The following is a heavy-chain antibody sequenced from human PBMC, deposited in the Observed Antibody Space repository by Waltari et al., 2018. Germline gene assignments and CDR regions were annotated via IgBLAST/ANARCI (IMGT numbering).Heavy chain of an antibody. CDR3: ARGWQSIDY. J-gene: IGHJ4*02. Sequence: EVQLVESGGGLVQPGGSLRLSCAAAGFTFNGYWMHWVRQAPGKGLVWVSRINPDGSGTDYGDSVKGRFTISRDNAKNTLYLQLNSLRAEDTAVYYCARGWQSIDYWGQGTLVTVSS. CDR1: GFTFNGYW. CDR2: INPDGSGT. V-gene: IGHV3-74*01.